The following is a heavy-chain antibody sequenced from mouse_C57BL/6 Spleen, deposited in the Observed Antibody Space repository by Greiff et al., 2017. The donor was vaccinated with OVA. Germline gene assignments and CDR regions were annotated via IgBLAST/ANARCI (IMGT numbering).Heavy chain of an antibody. J-gene: IGHJ2*01. CDR3: ARSGNYYGSSRDY. V-gene: IGHV1-26*01. Sequence: EVQLQQSGPELVKPGASVKISCKASGYTFTDYYMNWVKQSHGKSLEWIGDINPNNGGTSYNQKFKGKATLTVDKSSSTAYMELRSLTSEDSAVYYCARSGNYYGSSRDYWGQGTTLTVSS. D-gene: IGHD1-1*01. CDR1: GYTFTDYY. CDR2: INPNNGGT.